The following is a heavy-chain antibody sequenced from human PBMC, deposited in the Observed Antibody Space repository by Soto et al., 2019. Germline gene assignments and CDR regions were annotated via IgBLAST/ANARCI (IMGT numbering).Heavy chain of an antibody. CDR3: ARDSSGRTHYFDY. Sequence: QVQLQESGPGLVKPSQTLSLTCTVSGGSISRGDEYWTWIRQPPGKGLEWLGNIYYSGSTSNNPSPRSRLTISVDTSKNQFSLKLTSVTAADAAVYYCARDSSGRTHYFDYWGQGALVTVSS. J-gene: IGHJ4*02. D-gene: IGHD6-19*01. CDR1: GGSISRGDEY. V-gene: IGHV4-30-4*01. CDR2: IYYSGST.